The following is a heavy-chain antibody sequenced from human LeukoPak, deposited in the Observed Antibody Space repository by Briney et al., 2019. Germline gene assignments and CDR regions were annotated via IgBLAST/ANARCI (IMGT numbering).Heavy chain of an antibody. D-gene: IGHD1-26*01. CDR2: IRGDGSSI. V-gene: IGHV3-74*01. Sequence: PGGSLRLSCAASGFTLSSYWMHWVRQAPGKGLVWVSRIRGDGSSITYADSVKGRFTISRDNAKNTLYLQMNSLRAEDMAVYYCARDLGYGGATFDYWGQGTLVTVSS. CDR1: GFTLSSYW. CDR3: ARDLGYGGATFDY. J-gene: IGHJ4*02.